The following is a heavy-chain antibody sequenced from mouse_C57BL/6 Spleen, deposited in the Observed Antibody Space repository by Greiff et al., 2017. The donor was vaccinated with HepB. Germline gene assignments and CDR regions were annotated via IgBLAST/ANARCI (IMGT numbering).Heavy chain of an antibody. CDR1: GYTFTSYW. V-gene: IGHV1-64*01. Sequence: VQLQQPGAELVKPGASVKLSCKASGYTFTSYWMHWVKQRPGQGLEWIGMIHPNSGSTNYNEKFKSKATLTVDKASSTAYMQLSSLTAEDSAVYYCAAAYYDAGFAYWGQGTLVTVSA. CDR3: AAAYYDAGFAY. CDR2: IHPNSGST. J-gene: IGHJ3*01. D-gene: IGHD2-4*01.